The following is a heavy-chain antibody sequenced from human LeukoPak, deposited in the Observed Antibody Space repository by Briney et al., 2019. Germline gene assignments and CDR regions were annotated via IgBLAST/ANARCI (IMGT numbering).Heavy chain of an antibody. Sequence: SETLSLTCTVSGGSISSYYWSWIRQPPGKGLEWIGYIYYSGSTNYNPSLKSRVTISVDTSKNQFSLKLSSVTAADTAVYYCARHPGYCSGGSCYSVAFDIWGQGTMVTVSS. CDR1: GGSISSYY. CDR2: IYYSGST. J-gene: IGHJ3*02. CDR3: ARHPGYCSGGSCYSVAFDI. D-gene: IGHD2-15*01. V-gene: IGHV4-59*08.